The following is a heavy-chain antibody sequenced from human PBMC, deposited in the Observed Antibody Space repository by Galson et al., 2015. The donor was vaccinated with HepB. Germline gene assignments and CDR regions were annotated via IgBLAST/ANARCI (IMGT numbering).Heavy chain of an antibody. CDR1: GFSVSDYY. CDR2: ISSSDSST. J-gene: IGHJ6*03. Sequence: SLRLSCAVSGFSVSDYYLSWVRQAPGKGPEWVSYISSSDSSTYYADFAKGRFTNSRDNANNSLYLQMNSLRAEDTAVYYCARDWTRFCPMDVWGKGTTVTVSS. V-gene: IGHV3-11*01. D-gene: IGHD3/OR15-3a*01. CDR3: ARDWTRFCPMDV.